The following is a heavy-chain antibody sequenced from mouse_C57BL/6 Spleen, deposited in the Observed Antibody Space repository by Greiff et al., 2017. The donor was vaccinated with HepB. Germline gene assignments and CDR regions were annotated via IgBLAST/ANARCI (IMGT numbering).Heavy chain of an antibody. CDR1: GYAFSSSW. J-gene: IGHJ2*01. Sequence: QVQLQQSGPELVKPGASVKISCKASGYAFSSSWMNWVKQRPGEGLEWIGRIYPGDGDTNYNEKFKGKATLTADKSSSTAYMKLRSLASEDSAVYYCARRGYSNCPFDYWGQGTTLTVSS. D-gene: IGHD2-5*01. CDR2: IYPGDGDT. CDR3: ARRGYSNCPFDY. V-gene: IGHV1-82*01.